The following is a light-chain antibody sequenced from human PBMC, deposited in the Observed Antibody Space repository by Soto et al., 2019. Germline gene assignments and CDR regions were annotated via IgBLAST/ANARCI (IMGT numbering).Light chain of an antibody. J-gene: IGKJ1*01. Sequence: IQMSQSPGAMSVSVGDGFTITCLASKTIGSWLSWYQQKPGKDPKLLIYYTSTLIRSVPSRFSSGGSGAKVTLTIISLQPDDFAAYYYRQYYNYSGAFGQGTKVDIK. CDR3: RQYYNYSGA. CDR1: KTIGSW. CDR2: YTS. V-gene: IGKV1-5*03.